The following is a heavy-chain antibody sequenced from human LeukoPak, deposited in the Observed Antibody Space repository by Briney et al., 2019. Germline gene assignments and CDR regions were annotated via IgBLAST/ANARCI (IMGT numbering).Heavy chain of an antibody. CDR3: AKDSRRYSSSFWYFDY. CDR1: GFTFSSYG. J-gene: IGHJ4*02. D-gene: IGHD6-6*01. V-gene: IGHV3-30*02. CDR2: IRYDGSNK. Sequence: GGSLGLSCAASGFTFSSYGMHWVRQAPGKGLEWVAFIRYDGSNKYYADSVKGRFTISRDNSKNTLYLQMNSLRAEDTAVYYCAKDSRRYSSSFWYFDYWGQGTLVTVSS.